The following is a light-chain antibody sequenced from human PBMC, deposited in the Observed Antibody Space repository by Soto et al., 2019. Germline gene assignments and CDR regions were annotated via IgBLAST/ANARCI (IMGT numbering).Light chain of an antibody. J-gene: IGKJ1*01. CDR2: LGS. Sequence: DIVMSQSPLSLPVTPGEPASIACRSSQSILHSNGYNYLDCYLQKPGQSPQLLIYLGSHRAFGVPDRFSGSGSGTDFTIKISRVDAGDVGVYYCMLALKTQPFVPRTKVEI. V-gene: IGKV2-28*01. CDR1: QSILHSNGYNY. CDR3: MLALKTQP.